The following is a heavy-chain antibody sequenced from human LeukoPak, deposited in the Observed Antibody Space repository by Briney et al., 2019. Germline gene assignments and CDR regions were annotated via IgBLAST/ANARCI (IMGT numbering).Heavy chain of an antibody. CDR1: GYTFTGYY. V-gene: IGHV1-2*02. D-gene: IGHD3-10*01. J-gene: IGHJ4*02. CDR2: INPNSGGT. CDR3: ARAHQLWFGELSGGGFDY. Sequence: ASVKVSFKASGYTFTGYYMHWVRQAPGQGLEWMGWINPNSGGTNYAQKFQGRVTMTRDTSISTAYMELSRLRSDDTAVYYCARAHQLWFGELSGGGFDYWGQGTLVTVSS.